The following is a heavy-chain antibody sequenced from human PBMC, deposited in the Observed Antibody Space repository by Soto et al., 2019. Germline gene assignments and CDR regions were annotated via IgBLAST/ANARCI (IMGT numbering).Heavy chain of an antibody. J-gene: IGHJ4*02. Sequence: ASVKVSCKASGGTFSSYAISWVRQAPGQGLEWMGGIIPIFGTANYAQKFQGRVTITADESTSTAYMELSSLRSEDTAVYYCAREKGDYASYYFDYWGQGTLVTVSS. V-gene: IGHV1-69*13. CDR2: IIPIFGTA. CDR1: GGTFSSYA. CDR3: AREKGDYASYYFDY. D-gene: IGHD4-17*01.